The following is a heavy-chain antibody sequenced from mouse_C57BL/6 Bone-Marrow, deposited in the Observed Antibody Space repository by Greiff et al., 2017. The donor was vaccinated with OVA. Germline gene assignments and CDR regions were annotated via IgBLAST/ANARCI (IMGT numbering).Heavy chain of an antibody. V-gene: IGHV1-9*01. CDR1: GYTFTGYW. J-gene: IGHJ1*03. Sequence: VQLQESGAELMKPGASVKLSCKATGYTFTGYWIEWVKQRPGHGLEWIGEILPGSGSTNYTEKFKGKATFTADTSSNTAYMQLSSLTTEDSAIYYCAREGYGSSYGYFDVWGTGTTVTVSS. D-gene: IGHD1-1*01. CDR2: ILPGSGST. CDR3: AREGYGSSYGYFDV.